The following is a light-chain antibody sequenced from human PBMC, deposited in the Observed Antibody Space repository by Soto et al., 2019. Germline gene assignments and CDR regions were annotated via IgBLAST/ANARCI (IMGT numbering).Light chain of an antibody. CDR1: QSISSW. J-gene: IGKJ2*01. V-gene: IGKV1-5*01. CDR2: DAS. Sequence: DIQMTQSPSTLSASVGDRVTITCRASQSISSWLAWYQQKPGKAPKLLIYDASSLESGVPSRFSGSGSGTEFTLTIXSLQPDXXAXXXXXXXXSYSLYTFGQGTKLEIK. CDR3: XXXXSYSLYT.